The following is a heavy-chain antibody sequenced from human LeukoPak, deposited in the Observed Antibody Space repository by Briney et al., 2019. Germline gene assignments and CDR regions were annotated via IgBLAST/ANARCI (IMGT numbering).Heavy chain of an antibody. CDR1: GGSISSYY. J-gene: IGHJ5*02. CDR3: ARNWDNWNSNWFDP. Sequence: SETLSLTCTVSGGSISSYYWSWIRQPPGKGLEWIGYIYTSGSTNYNPSLKSRVTISVDTSKNQFSPKLSSVTAADTAVHYCARNWDNWNSNWFDPWGQGTLVTVSS. D-gene: IGHD1-7*01. V-gene: IGHV4-4*09. CDR2: IYTSGST.